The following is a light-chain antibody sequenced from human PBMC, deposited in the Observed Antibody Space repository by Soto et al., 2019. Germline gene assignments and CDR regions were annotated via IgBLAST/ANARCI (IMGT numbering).Light chain of an antibody. CDR3: AAWDDSLNSYV. J-gene: IGLJ1*01. CDR2: SND. V-gene: IGLV1-44*01. Sequence: QSLLAQTTPAFGTPRGGVTLSCSGNSLNIGTYNVNWYQQLPGTAPKLLVYSNDQRPSGVPDRFSGSKSGTSASLAISGLQSEDEADYYCAAWDDSLNSYVFGIGTRSPS. CDR1: SLNIGTYN.